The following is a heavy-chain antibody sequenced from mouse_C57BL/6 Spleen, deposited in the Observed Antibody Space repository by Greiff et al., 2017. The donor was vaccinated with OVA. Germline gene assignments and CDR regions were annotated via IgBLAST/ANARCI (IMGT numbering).Heavy chain of an antibody. V-gene: IGHV10-1*01. Sequence: EVKLMESGGGLVQPKGSLKLSCAASGFSFNTYAMNWVRQAPGKGLEWVARIRSKSNNYATYYADSVKDRFTISRDDSESMLYLQMNNLKTEDTAMYYCVRGSYYGSSYYFDYWGQGTTLTVSS. J-gene: IGHJ2*01. CDR2: IRSKSNNYAT. D-gene: IGHD1-1*01. CDR1: GFSFNTYA. CDR3: VRGSYYGSSYYFDY.